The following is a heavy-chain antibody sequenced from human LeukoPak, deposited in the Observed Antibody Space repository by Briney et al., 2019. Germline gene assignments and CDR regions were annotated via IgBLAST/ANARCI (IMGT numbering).Heavy chain of an antibody. CDR1: GFTFSSYV. D-gene: IGHD6-13*01. CDR3: AKDYPRYSSSPLDAFDI. J-gene: IGHJ3*02. Sequence: GGSLRLSCTTSGFTFSSYVMHWVRQAPGKGLEWVAVMSFDGSDKYYADSVKGRFTISRDNSKNTLHLQMNSLRAEDTAVYYCAKDYPRYSSSPLDAFDIWGQGTMVTVSS. CDR2: MSFDGSDK. V-gene: IGHV3-30-3*01.